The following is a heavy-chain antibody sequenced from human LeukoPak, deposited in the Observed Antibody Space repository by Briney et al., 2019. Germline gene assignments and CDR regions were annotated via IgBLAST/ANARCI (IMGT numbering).Heavy chain of an antibody. V-gene: IGHV1-24*01. CDR1: GHTLSELT. CDR2: FDPENDER. D-gene: IGHD4-11*01. Sequence: ASVKASCKVSGHTLSELTMHWVRQAPGKGLEWMGGFDPENDERIYARKFRGRLTMTEDTSTDTAYMELSSLRSEDTAVYFCATEMTSAVPDYWGQGTLVTVSS. CDR3: ATEMTSAVPDY. J-gene: IGHJ4*02.